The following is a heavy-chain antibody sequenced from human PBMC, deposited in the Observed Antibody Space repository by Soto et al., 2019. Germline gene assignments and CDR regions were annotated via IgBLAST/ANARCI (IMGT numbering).Heavy chain of an antibody. D-gene: IGHD3-10*01. CDR1: GFTFSSYG. Sequence: QVQLVESGGGVVQPGRSLRLSCAASGFTFSSYGMHWVRQAPGKGLEWVAVIWYDGSNKYYADSVKGRFTISRDNSKNTLYLQMNSLRAEDTAVYYCAREGRELGWFDPWGQGTLVTVSS. CDR2: IWYDGSNK. CDR3: AREGRELGWFDP. J-gene: IGHJ5*02. V-gene: IGHV3-33*01.